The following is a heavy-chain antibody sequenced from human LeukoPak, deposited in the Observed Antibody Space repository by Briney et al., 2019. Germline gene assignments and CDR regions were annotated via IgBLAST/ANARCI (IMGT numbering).Heavy chain of an antibody. D-gene: IGHD6-19*01. CDR3: ARNEQWLVVNGFDY. V-gene: IGHV1-8*01. CDR1: GYTFTSYD. Sequence: ASVKVSCKASGYTFTSYDINWVRQATGQGLEWMGWMNPNSGNTGYAQKFQGRVTMTRNTSISTAYMELSGLRSEDTAVYYCARNEQWLVVNGFDYWGQGTLVTVSS. J-gene: IGHJ4*02. CDR2: MNPNSGNT.